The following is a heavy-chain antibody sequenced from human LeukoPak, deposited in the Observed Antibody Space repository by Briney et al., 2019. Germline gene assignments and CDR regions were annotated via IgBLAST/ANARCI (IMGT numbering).Heavy chain of an antibody. CDR2: ISGSGGST. CDR3: AKAPRLGYCSSTSCLYFDY. J-gene: IGHJ4*02. V-gene: IGHV3-23*01. CDR1: GFTFSSYA. D-gene: IGHD2-2*01. Sequence: SGGSLRLSCAASGFTFSSYAMSWVRQAPGKGLEWVSAISGSGGSTYCADSVKGRFTISRDNSKNTLYLQMNSLRAEDTAVYYCAKAPRLGYCSSTSCLYFDYWGQGTLVTVSS.